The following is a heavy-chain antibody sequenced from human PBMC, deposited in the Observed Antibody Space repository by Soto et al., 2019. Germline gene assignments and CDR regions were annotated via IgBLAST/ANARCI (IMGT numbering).Heavy chain of an antibody. CDR2: TRNKANSYTT. V-gene: IGHV3-72*01. Sequence: EVQLVESGGGLVQPGWSLRLSCAASGFTFSDHYMDWVRQAPGKGLEWVGRTRNKANSYTTEYAASVKGRLTISSDESRNSLYLQMNSLKTADTAVYYCARGGYCSGGSCHGDYYGMAVCGHGPTVTVSS. CDR3: ARGGYCSGGSCHGDYYGMAV. CDR1: GFTFSDHY. J-gene: IGHJ6*02. D-gene: IGHD2-15*01.